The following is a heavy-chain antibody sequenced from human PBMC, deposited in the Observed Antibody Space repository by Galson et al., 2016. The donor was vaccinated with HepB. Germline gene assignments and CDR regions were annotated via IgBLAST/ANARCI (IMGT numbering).Heavy chain of an antibody. V-gene: IGHV5-51*01. CDR3: ARRRVYSNRWSEGPNLDYFDY. CDR2: IYTGDSDT. Sequence: QSGAEVKKPGESLKISCKGSGYDFTSYWIGWVRQMPGKGLEWMGIIYTGDSDTRYSPDFQRQATIPAAKSISTAYLQWSSLKAPDTAMYYCARRRVYSNRWSEGPNLDYFDYWGQGTLVTVSS. J-gene: IGHJ4*02. D-gene: IGHD6-13*01. CDR1: GYDFTSYW.